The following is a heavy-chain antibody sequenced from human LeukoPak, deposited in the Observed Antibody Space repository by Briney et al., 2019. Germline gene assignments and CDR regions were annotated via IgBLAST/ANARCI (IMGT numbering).Heavy chain of an antibody. CDR3: ARPTVTDAFDI. Sequence: PGRSLRLSCAASGFTFSSYAMHWVRRAPGKGLEWVAVISYDGSNKYYADSVKGRFTISRDNSKNTLYLQMNSLRAEDTAVYYCARPTVTDAFDIWDQGTMVTVSS. V-gene: IGHV3-30*04. CDR2: ISYDGSNK. CDR1: GFTFSSYA. D-gene: IGHD4-17*01. J-gene: IGHJ3*02.